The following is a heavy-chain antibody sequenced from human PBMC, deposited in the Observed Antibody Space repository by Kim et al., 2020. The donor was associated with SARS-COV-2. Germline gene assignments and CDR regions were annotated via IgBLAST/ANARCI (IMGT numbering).Heavy chain of an antibody. V-gene: IGHV1-46*01. J-gene: IGHJ4*02. CDR3: ARDLGLRLGYCSGGSCYSGFDY. CDR1: GYTFTSYY. D-gene: IGHD2-15*01. CDR2: INPSGGST. Sequence: ASVKVSCKASGYTFTSYYMHWVRQAPGQGLEWMGIINPSGGSTSYAQKFQGRVTMTRDTSTSTVYMELSSLRSEDTAVYYCARDLGLRLGYCSGGSCYSGFDYWGQGTLVTVSS.